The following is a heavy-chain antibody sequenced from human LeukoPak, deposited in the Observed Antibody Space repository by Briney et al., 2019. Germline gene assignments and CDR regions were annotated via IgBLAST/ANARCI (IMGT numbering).Heavy chain of an antibody. J-gene: IGHJ4*02. CDR1: GGSISSSSYY. CDR3: ARRSYGDYVDY. V-gene: IGHV4-39*01. Sequence: SETLSLTCTVSGGSISSSSYYWVWIRQPPGKGLEWLGSIYYSGSTYYNPSLKSRVTISVDTSKNQSSLKLSSVTAADTAVYYCARRSYGDYVDYWGQGTLVTVSS. D-gene: IGHD4-17*01. CDR2: IYYSGST.